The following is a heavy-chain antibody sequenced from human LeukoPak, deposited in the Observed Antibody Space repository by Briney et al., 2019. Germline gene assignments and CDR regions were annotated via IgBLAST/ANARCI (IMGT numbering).Heavy chain of an antibody. V-gene: IGHV4-59*01. J-gene: IGHJ4*02. CDR2: IYYSGST. D-gene: IGHD2-15*01. CDR3: VSSSPRYCTGGTCYSSRGFDY. CDR1: GGSISSYY. Sequence: ASETLSLTCTVSGGSISSYYWSWIRQPPGKGLEWIGYIYYSGSTNYNPSLKSRVTISADTSKTQFSLILSSVTAADTAVYYCVSSSPRYCTGGTCYSSRGFDYWGQGALVTVSS.